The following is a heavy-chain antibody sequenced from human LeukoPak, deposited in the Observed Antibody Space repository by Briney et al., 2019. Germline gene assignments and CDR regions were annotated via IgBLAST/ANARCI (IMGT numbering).Heavy chain of an antibody. CDR1: GGSISSYY. D-gene: IGHD2-15*01. Sequence: SETLSLTCTVSGGSISSYYWSWIRQPPGKGLEWIGYIYYSGSTNYNPSLKSRVTISVDTSKNQFSLKLSSVTAADTAVYYCARCLVAEYYYYMDVWGKGTTVTVSS. CDR2: IYYSGST. J-gene: IGHJ6*03. V-gene: IGHV4-59*01. CDR3: ARCLVAEYYYYMDV.